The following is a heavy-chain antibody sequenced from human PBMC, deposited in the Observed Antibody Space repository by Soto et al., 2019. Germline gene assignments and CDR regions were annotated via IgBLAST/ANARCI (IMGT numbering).Heavy chain of an antibody. J-gene: IGHJ4*02. D-gene: IGHD5-12*01. CDR2: IYHSGST. V-gene: IGHV4-30-2*02. Sequence: SSETLSLTCAVSGGSISSGGYSWSWIRQPPGKGLEWIGYIYHSGSTYYNPSLKSRVTISVDRSKNQFSLKLSSVTAADTAVYYCAFRRDGYHWGYYWGQGTLVTVSS. CDR3: AFRRDGYHWGYY. CDR1: GGSISSGGYS.